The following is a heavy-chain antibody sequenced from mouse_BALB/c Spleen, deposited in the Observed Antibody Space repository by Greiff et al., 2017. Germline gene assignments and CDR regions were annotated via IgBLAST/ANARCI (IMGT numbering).Heavy chain of an antibody. CDR1: GFSLTGYG. D-gene: IGHD2-1*01. CDR3: ARGGNYQEGAMDY. CDR2: IWSGGST. Sequence: QVQLKQSGPGLVQPSQSLSITCTVSGFSLTGYGVHWVRQPPGKGLEWLGVIWSGGSTDYNAAFISRLSISKDNSKSQVFFKMNSLQANDTAIYYCARGGNYQEGAMDYWGQGTSVTVSS. J-gene: IGHJ4*01. V-gene: IGHV2-2*02.